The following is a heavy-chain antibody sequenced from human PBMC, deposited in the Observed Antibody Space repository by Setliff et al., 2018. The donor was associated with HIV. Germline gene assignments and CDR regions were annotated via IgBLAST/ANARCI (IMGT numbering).Heavy chain of an antibody. CDR3: ARGARDMIVVIGGDAFDI. D-gene: IGHD3-22*01. CDR2: IIPIVGIA. V-gene: IGHV1-69*10. J-gene: IGHJ3*02. Sequence: GASVKVSCKASGGTFSSYAISWVRQAPGQGLQWMGGIIPIVGIANYVQKFQGRVTITAGKSTSTVYMEFSSLRSEDTAVYYCARGARDMIVVIGGDAFDIWGQGTMVTVSS. CDR1: GGTFSSYA.